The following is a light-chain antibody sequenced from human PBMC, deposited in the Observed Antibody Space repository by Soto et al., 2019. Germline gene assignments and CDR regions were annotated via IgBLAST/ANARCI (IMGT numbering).Light chain of an antibody. Sequence: SYELTQPPSVSVAPGQAASITCGGDNIGSRNVHWYQQKPGQAPVLVLYDSFDRPSGIPERISGSNSGNKATLTINRVEAGDEADYYCQVWDNGSDGGVFGPGTKVTVL. CDR2: DSF. J-gene: IGLJ1*01. CDR1: NIGSRN. V-gene: IGLV3-21*02. CDR3: QVWDNGSDGGV.